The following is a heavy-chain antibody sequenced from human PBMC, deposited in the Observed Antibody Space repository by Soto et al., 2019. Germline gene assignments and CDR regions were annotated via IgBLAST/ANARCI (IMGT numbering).Heavy chain of an antibody. Sequence: PSETLSLTCTVSGDSISSGGYYWSWIRQRPGMALEWIGHIHNSGSTNYNPSLKSRVTISIDPSNNQFSLRLSSVTAADTAVYYCASFHGSGWQRLDYWGQGTLVTVSS. V-gene: IGHV4-31*03. CDR2: IHNSGST. CDR1: GDSISSGGYY. J-gene: IGHJ4*02. CDR3: ASFHGSGWQRLDY. D-gene: IGHD6-19*01.